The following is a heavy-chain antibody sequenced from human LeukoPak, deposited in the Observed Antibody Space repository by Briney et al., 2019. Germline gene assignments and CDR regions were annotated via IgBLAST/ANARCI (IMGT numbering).Heavy chain of an antibody. D-gene: IGHD5-12*01. CDR3: ARVEASGYDYGAFDY. V-gene: IGHV3-30*02. J-gene: IGHJ4*02. CDR2: IRYDGSNK. CDR1: GFTFSSYG. Sequence: GGSLRLSCAASGFTFSSYGMHWVRQAPGKGLEWVAFIRYDGSNKYYADSVKGRFTISRDNAKNSLYLQMNSLRAEDTAVYYCARVEASGYDYGAFDYWGQGTLVTVSS.